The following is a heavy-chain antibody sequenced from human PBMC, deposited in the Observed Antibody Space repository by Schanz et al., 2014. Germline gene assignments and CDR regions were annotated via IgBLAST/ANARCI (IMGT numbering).Heavy chain of an antibody. CDR3: ARVHIATYHYNSPGAFDI. CDR2: INAHTGNT. D-gene: IGHD3-10*01. CDR1: GYIFGSHG. V-gene: IGHV1-18*01. J-gene: IGHJ3*02. Sequence: GQLVQSGAEVKKPGASVKVSCKASGYIFGSHGMTWVRQAPGQGPELMGWINAHTGNTQYAQKFQGRVNMTRDTVTTTVHLELTRLRTDDTAIYYCARVHIATYHYNSPGAFDIWGQGTRVTVSS.